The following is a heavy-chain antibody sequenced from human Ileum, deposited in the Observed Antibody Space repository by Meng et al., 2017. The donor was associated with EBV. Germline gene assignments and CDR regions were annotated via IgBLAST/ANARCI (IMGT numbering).Heavy chain of an antibody. V-gene: IGHV4-39*07. D-gene: IGHD3-9*01. CDR1: WTSCRCSLYS. J-gene: IGHJ4*02. CDR2: TYYSGSS. CDR3: ARCDILTGYWYYFDY. Sequence: SVPEPCTPSVHPHLTFTVSWTSCRCSLYSRGWIRQPQGKGLEWIGSTYYSGSSNYDPSLNSRVTISVDTSKNQFSLNLISITAADTAVYYCARCDILTGYWYYFDYWGQGILVTVSS.